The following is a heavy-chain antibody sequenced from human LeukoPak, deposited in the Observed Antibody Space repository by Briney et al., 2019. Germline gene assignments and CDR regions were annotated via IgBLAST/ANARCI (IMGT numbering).Heavy chain of an antibody. V-gene: IGHV3-7*01. CDR3: ARCSGWAFKN. Sequence: GGSLRLSCEASGFTFSAYWMSWVRQAPGKGLEWVANIKQDGSEKNYVDSVKGRFTISRDSAKNSLYLQMDSLRAEDTAIYYCARCSGWAFKNWGQGNLVTVSS. CDR2: IKQDGSEK. D-gene: IGHD6-19*01. CDR1: GFTFSAYW. J-gene: IGHJ4*02.